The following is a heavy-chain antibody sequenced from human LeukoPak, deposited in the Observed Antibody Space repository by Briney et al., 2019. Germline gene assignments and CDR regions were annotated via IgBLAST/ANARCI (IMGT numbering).Heavy chain of an antibody. Sequence: SETLSLTCSVSGDSISSSIYYWGWIRQPPGKGLEWIASIYYSGTTYHNPSLKSRVTISVETSKNQFSLKLSSVTAADTAVYYCARVAAAGRHWFDPWGQGTLVTVSS. J-gene: IGHJ5*02. CDR1: GDSISSSIYY. CDR2: IYYSGTT. CDR3: ARVAAAGRHWFDP. V-gene: IGHV4-39*07. D-gene: IGHD6-13*01.